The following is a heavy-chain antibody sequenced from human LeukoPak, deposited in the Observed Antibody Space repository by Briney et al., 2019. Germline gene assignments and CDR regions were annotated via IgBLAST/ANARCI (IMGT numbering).Heavy chain of an antibody. CDR2: IKYSGST. J-gene: IGHJ4*02. V-gene: IGHV4-59*08. Sequence: SETLSLTCSVSGGSISSHCWGWIRRPPGKGLEWLGCIKYSGSTHYNPSLESRVTISVDTSKNQFSLKLSSVTAADTAVYYCARQVEGYNLNHWGQGTLVTVSS. CDR3: ARQVEGYNLNH. D-gene: IGHD5-24*01. CDR1: GGSISSHC.